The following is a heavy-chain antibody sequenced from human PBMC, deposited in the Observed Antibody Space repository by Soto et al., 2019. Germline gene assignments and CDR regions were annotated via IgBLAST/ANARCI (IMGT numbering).Heavy chain of an antibody. D-gene: IGHD3-22*01. CDR2: ISTYNGNT. J-gene: IGHJ4*02. Sequence: QVQLVQSGAEVNKPGASVKVSCKASGYTFTTYGMSWVRQAPGQGLDWMGWISTYNGNTKYAERLQGRVTMTTDTTTSTAYMELRSLRSDDTAVYYCVRGPTDYYDNSGNYFLDYWGQGTLVTVSS. V-gene: IGHV1-18*01. CDR1: GYTFTTYG. CDR3: VRGPTDYYDNSGNYFLDY.